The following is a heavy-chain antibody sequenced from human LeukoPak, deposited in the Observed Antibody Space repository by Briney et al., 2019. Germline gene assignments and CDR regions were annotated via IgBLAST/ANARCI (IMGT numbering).Heavy chain of an antibody. Sequence: SETLSLTCTVSGGSISSYYWSWIRQPPGKGLEWIGYIYYSGSTNYNPSLKSRVTISVDTSKNQFSLKLSSVTAADTAVYYCARSDLGYCGGGSCYLPYYYYYGMDVWGQGTTVTVSS. V-gene: IGHV4-59*08. CDR2: IYYSGST. CDR1: GGSISSYY. CDR3: ARSDLGYCGGGSCYLPYYYYYGMDV. J-gene: IGHJ6*02. D-gene: IGHD2-15*01.